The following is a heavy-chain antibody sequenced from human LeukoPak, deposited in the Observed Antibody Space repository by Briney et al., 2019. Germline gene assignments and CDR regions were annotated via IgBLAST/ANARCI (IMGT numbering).Heavy chain of an antibody. CDR2: IYYSGST. J-gene: IGHJ4*02. CDR3: ARDGGPNKSPLDY. CDR1: GGSVSSSGYY. V-gene: IGHV4-31*03. Sequence: SQTLSLTCTVSGGSVSSSGYYWSWIRQHPGRGLECIGYIYYSGSTYYNPSLKSRVTISVDTSKNQFSLKLSSVTAADTAVYYCARDGGPNKSPLDYWGQGTLVTVSS. D-gene: IGHD3-16*01.